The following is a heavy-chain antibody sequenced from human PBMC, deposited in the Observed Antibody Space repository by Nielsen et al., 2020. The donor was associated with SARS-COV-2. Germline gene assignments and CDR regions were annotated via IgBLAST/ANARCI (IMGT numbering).Heavy chain of an antibody. CDR3: AREAEMATIDY. D-gene: IGHD5-24*01. CDR2: IWWDGGNK. Sequence: GESLKISCEASGFTFSSYSLNWVRQAAGKGLEWVTIIWWDGGNKYYADSVKGRFTISRDNSQNTLFLQMNSLRAEDTAVYYCAREAEMATIDYWGQGVLVTVSS. CDR1: GFTFSSYS. J-gene: IGHJ4*02. V-gene: IGHV3-33*08.